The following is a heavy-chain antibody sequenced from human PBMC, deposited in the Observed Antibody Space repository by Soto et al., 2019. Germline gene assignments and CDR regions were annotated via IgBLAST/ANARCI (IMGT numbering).Heavy chain of an antibody. D-gene: IGHD4-17*01. CDR1: GYTFTSYD. Sequence: QVQLVQSGAEVKKPGASVKVSCKASGYTFTSYDINWVRQATGQGLEWMGWMNPNSSNTCYAQKFQDRVTMTRNNSISTAYMEQTSLRYEDTAVYYCSRTIYGDNVDYWCLGALVTLSS. CDR2: MNPNSSNT. J-gene: IGHJ4*02. CDR3: SRTIYGDNVDY. V-gene: IGHV1-8*01.